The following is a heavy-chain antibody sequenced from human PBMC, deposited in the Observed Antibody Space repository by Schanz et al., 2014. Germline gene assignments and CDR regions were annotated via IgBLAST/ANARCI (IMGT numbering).Heavy chain of an antibody. V-gene: IGHV1-18*01. J-gene: IGHJ4*02. CDR3: ARDRRFFDRDDLYYFDS. CDR1: GYTFTSYG. Sequence: QVHLVQSGAEVKRPGASVKVSCKASGYTFTSYGISWVRQAPGQGLEWVGWISVYTGNTKYGQKVQGRVTMTTDTSTSTAYMALTDLRSDDTAVYYCARDRRFFDRDDLYYFDSWGQGTLVTVSS. CDR2: ISVYTGNT. D-gene: IGHD3-3*01.